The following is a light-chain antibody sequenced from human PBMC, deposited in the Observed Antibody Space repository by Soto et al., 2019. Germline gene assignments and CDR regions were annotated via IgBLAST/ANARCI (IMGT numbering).Light chain of an antibody. CDR2: GAS. CDR3: QQYGSSPGT. J-gene: IGKJ1*01. CDR1: QSVSSF. Sequence: EIVMTQSPVTLSVSPGERATLSCRASQSVSSFLAWYQQKPGQGPRLLIHGASFRATGIPDRFSGGGSGTDFTLTINRLEPEDFAVYYCQQYGSSPGTFGQGTKVDNK. V-gene: IGKV3-20*01.